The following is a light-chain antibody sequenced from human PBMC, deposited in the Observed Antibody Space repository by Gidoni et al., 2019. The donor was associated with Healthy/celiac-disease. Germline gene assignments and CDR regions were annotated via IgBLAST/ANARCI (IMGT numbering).Light chain of an antibody. J-gene: IGKJ2*01. V-gene: IGKV3-15*01. CDR2: GAS. CDR3: QQYNNWLRA. CDR1: QSVSSN. Sequence: VMTQSPATLSVSPGERATLSCRASQSVSSNLAWYQQKPGQAPRLLIYGASTRATGIPARFSGSGSGTEFTLTISSLQSEDFAVYYCQQYNNWLRAFGQXTKLEIK.